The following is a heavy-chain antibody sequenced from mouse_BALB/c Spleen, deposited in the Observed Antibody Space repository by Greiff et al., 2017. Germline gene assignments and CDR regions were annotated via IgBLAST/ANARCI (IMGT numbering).Heavy chain of an antibody. V-gene: IGHV2-9*02. CDR1: GFSLTSYG. CDR3: ARGRTLYYYAMDY. J-gene: IGHJ4*01. CDR2: IWAGGST. Sequence: VQLQQSGPGLVAPSQSLSITCTVSGFSLTSYGVHWVRQPPGKGLEWLGVIWAGGSTNYNSALMSRLSISKDNSKSQVFLKMNSLQTDDTAMYYCARGRTLYYYAMDYWGQGTSVTVSS.